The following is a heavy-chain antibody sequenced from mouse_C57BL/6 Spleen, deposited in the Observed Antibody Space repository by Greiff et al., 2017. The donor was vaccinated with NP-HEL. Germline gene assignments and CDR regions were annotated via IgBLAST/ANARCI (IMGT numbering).Heavy chain of an antibody. CDR2: IDPSDSET. J-gene: IGHJ3*01. Sequence: VQLQQPGAELVRPGSSVKLSCKASGYTFTSYWMHWVKQRPIQGLEWIGNIDPSDSETHYNQKFKDKATLTVDKSSSTAYMQLSSLTSEDSAVYYCARGNYDYDPFAYWGQGTLVTVSA. D-gene: IGHD2-4*01. CDR1: GYTFTSYW. V-gene: IGHV1-52*01. CDR3: ARGNYDYDPFAY.